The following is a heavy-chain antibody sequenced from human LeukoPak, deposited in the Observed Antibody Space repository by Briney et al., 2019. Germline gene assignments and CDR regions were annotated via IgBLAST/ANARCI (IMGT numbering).Heavy chain of an antibody. CDR3: ARDRWGYSYGGD. V-gene: IGHV3-66*01. CDR1: GFTVSINS. J-gene: IGHJ4*02. CDR2: IYSGGNT. Sequence: GGSLRLSCTVSGFTVSINSMSWVRQAPGKGLEWVSFIYSGGNTHYSDSVKGRFTISRDNAKNSLYLQMNSLRAEDTAVYYCARDRWGYSYGGDWGQGTLVTVSS. D-gene: IGHD5-18*01.